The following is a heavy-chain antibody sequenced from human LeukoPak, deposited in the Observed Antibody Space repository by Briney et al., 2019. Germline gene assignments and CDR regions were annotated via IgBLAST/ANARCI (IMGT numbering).Heavy chain of an antibody. J-gene: IGHJ4*02. Sequence: GGSLRLSCAASGFTFTTYGMNWLRQAPGKGLEWVSYLSGRSNSIYYAESVKGRFTISRDNAKNSLYLQMNSLRDEDTAVYYCARGQSSGFDYWGQGTLVTVSS. V-gene: IGHV3-48*02. CDR1: GFTFTTYG. D-gene: IGHD6-19*01. CDR3: ARGQSSGFDY. CDR2: LSGRSNSI.